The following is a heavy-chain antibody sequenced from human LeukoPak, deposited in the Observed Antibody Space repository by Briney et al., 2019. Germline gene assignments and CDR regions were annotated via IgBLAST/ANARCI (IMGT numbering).Heavy chain of an antibody. D-gene: IGHD3-22*01. J-gene: IGHJ4*02. CDR2: ISGSGGST. CDR1: RFTFSNYA. CDR3: AKSAYYDSSGFYREYYFDY. V-gene: IGHV3-23*01. Sequence: GGSLRLSCVASRFTFSNYAMSWVRQAPGKGQEWVSTISGSGGSTYYADSVKGRFTISRDNSKNTLHLQMNSLRAEDTAVYYCAKSAYYDSSGFYREYYFDYWGQGTLVTVSS.